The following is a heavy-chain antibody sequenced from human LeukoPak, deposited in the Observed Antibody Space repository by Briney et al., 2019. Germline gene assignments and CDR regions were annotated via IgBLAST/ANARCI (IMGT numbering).Heavy chain of an antibody. CDR2: IIPIFGTA. V-gene: IGHV1-69*01. J-gene: IGHJ3*02. Sequence: SVKVSCKASGGTFSSYAISWVRQAPGQGLEWMGGIIPIFGTANYAQKFQGRVTITSDESTRTVYMELSSLRPEDSAVHYCAGFFYDNSGDAFDIWGQGTMVTVSS. CDR3: AGFFYDNSGDAFDI. CDR1: GGTFSSYA. D-gene: IGHD3-22*01.